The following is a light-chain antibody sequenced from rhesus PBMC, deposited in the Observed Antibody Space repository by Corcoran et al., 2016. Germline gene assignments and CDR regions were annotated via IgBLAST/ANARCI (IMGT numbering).Light chain of an antibody. Sequence: DIQMAQSPSALSASVGDRVTISCRASQNIYTNLAWYQQKPGKAPKLLIYAASSLQTGIPSRFSGSGSETDFTLNISSLQPEDSAVYYCQHYYDNPFTFGPGTKLDIK. CDR3: QHYYDNPFT. CDR1: QNIYTN. J-gene: IGKJ3*01. CDR2: AAS. V-gene: IGKV1S12*01.